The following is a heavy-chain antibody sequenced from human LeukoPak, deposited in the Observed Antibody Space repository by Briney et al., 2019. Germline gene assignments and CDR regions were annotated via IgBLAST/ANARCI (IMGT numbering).Heavy chain of an antibody. CDR2: INWNGGNT. V-gene: IGHV3-20*04. Sequence: GGSLRLSCAASGFTFDDYGMSWVRQAPGKGLEWVSGINWNGGNTGYADSVKGRFTISRDNAKNSLYLQMNSLRAEDTALYYCARPYSGYENYYYYYYMDVWGKGTTVTVSS. J-gene: IGHJ6*03. CDR1: GFTFDDYG. CDR3: ARPYSGYENYYYYYYMDV. D-gene: IGHD5-12*01.